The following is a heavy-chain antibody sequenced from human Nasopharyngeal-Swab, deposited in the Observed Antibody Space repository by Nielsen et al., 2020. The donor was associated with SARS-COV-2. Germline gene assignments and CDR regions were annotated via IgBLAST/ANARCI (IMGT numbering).Heavy chain of an antibody. V-gene: IGHV3-21*01. D-gene: IGHD6-13*01. J-gene: IGHJ4*02. CDR1: GLTFSTYN. Sequence: GGSLRLSCAASGLTFSTYNMHWVRQAPGKGLEWVSSISGRTTYIYYADSMKGRFTISRDNAKNSLYLQMSSLRAEDTAIYYCARGGQQPLWGQGTLVTVSS. CDR3: ARGGQQPL. CDR2: ISGRTTYI.